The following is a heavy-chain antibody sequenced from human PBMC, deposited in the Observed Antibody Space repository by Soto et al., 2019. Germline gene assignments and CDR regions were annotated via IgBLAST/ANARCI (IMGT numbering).Heavy chain of an antibody. D-gene: IGHD3-10*01. CDR3: AKEAGDH. CDR2: IIPMFDIK. Sequence: GASVKVSCKTSGGIFNTYALTWVRQAPGQGLEWIGGIIPMFDIKNVAQRFQGRVTLNADDSMTTAYMEMTSLRSDDTAVYYCAKEAGDHWGQGTLVTVSS. V-gene: IGHV1-69*13. CDR1: GGIFNTYA. J-gene: IGHJ4*02.